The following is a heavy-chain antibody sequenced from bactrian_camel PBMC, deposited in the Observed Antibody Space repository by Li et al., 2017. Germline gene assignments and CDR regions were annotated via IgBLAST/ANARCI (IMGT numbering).Heavy chain of an antibody. CDR3: AADCVGWAKGSY. CDR1: GYTKRSVC. V-gene: IGHV3S26*01. Sequence: VQLVESGGGSVQAGGSLRLSCVVSGYTKRSVCVAWARQAAGKEREGVAIFYRGGGRTTYADSVKGRFTISRFNRANELYLQMNSLETEDTAAYYCAADCVGWAKGSYWGQGTQVTV. CDR2: FYRGGGRT. D-gene: IGHD5*01. J-gene: IGHJ4*01.